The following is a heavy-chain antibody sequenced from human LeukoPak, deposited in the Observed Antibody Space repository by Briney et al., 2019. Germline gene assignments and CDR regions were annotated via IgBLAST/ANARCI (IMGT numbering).Heavy chain of an antibody. D-gene: IGHD6-13*01. J-gene: IGHJ4*02. Sequence: ASVKVSCKASGYTFTSYAMNWVRQAPGQGLEWMGWINTNTGNPTYAQGFTGRFVFSLDTSVSTAYLQISSLKAEDTAVYYCASGGAQYSSSWYPDWAQGTLVTVSS. CDR2: INTNTGNP. V-gene: IGHV7-4-1*02. CDR1: GYTFTSYA. CDR3: ASGGAQYSSSWYPD.